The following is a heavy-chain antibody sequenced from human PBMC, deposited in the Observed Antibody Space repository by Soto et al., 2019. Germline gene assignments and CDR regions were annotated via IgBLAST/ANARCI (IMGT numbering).Heavy chain of an antibody. D-gene: IGHD3-16*02. CDR2: IDPSDSYT. J-gene: IGHJ2*01. CDR1: GYSFTSYW. CDR3: ARPEIRSDWYFDL. V-gene: IGHV5-10-1*01. Sequence: GESLKISCKASGYSFTSYWISWVRQMPGKGLEWMGRIDPSDSYTNYSPSFQGHVTISADKSISTAYLQWSSLKASDTAMYYCARPEIRSDWYFDLWGRGTLVTVSS.